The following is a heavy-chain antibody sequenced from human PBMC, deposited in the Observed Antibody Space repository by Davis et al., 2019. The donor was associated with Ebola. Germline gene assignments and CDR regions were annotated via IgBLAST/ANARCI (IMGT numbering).Heavy chain of an antibody. CDR3: ARGSSWTPYYYGMDV. CDR1: GYTFTSYA. J-gene: IGHJ6*02. Sequence: AASVKVSCKASGYTFTSYAMHWVRQAPGQRLEWMGWINAGNGNTKYSQKFQGRVTITRDTSAGTAYMELSSLRSEDTAVYYCARGSSWTPYYYGMDVWGQGTTVTVSS. CDR2: INAGNGNT. D-gene: IGHD6-13*01. V-gene: IGHV1-3*01.